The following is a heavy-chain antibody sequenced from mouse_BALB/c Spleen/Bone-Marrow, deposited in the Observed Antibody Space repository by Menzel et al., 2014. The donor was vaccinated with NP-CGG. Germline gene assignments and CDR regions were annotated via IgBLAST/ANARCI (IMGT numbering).Heavy chain of an antibody. D-gene: IGHD2-4*01. CDR2: IRGDGST. CDR3: ARDSFLITRALDY. Sequence: VHLEESGPGLVAPSQSLSITCTVSGFSLTGYGVSWVRQTPGKGLEWLGMIRGDGSTDYNSALKSRLSINKDNSKSQVFLKMNSLQTDDTASYYCARDSFLITRALDYWGQGTSVTVSS. V-gene: IGHV2-6-7*01. CDR1: GFSLTGYG. J-gene: IGHJ4*01.